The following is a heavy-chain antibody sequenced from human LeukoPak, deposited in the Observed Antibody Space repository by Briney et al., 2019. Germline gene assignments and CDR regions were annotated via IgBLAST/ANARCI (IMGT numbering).Heavy chain of an antibody. D-gene: IGHD4-17*01. CDR2: ISSSGSTI. CDR1: GFTFSDYY. J-gene: IGHJ5*02. CDR3: AKDLPDYGDYDRWFDP. V-gene: IGHV3-11*04. Sequence: PGGSLRLSCAASGFTFSDYYMSWIRQAPGKGLEWVSYISSSGSTIYYADSVKGRFTISRDNSKNTLYLQMNSLRAEDTAVYYCAKDLPDYGDYDRWFDPWGQGTLVTVSS.